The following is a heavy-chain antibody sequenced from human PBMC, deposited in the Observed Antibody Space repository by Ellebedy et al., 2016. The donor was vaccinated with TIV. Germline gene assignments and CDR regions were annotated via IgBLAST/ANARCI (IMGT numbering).Heavy chain of an antibody. CDR3: ARTEALNVSSGSLHYYFDY. V-gene: IGHV4-59*01. D-gene: IGHD3-22*01. J-gene: IGHJ4*02. CDR1: GGSISTYY. CDR2: IYYGGST. Sequence: SETLSLTCTVSGGSISTYYWSWIRQTPGKGLEWIGYIYYGGSTNYNPYFKSRVTLSVATSKNKFSLKLSSVTAADTAVYYCARTEALNVSSGSLHYYFDYWGQGTLVTVSS.